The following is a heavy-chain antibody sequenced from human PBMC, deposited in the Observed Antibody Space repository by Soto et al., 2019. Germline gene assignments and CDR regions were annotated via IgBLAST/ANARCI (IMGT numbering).Heavy chain of an antibody. V-gene: IGHV1-18*04. CDR2: ISAYKGNT. Sequence: ASVKVSFKASGYTFTNYGINWVRQAPGQGLEWMGWISAYKGNTNYVQKFQGRVTMTTDTATSTAYMELRSLRFDDTAVYYCARGYCSSISCPRIDYWGQGTLVTVSS. CDR1: GYTFTNYG. CDR3: ARGYCSSISCPRIDY. J-gene: IGHJ4*02. D-gene: IGHD2-2*01.